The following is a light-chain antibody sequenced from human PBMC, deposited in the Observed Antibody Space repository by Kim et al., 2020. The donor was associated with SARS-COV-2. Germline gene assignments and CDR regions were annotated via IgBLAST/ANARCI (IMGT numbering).Light chain of an antibody. CDR3: QQYGRSPIT. CDR1: QSVTNRY. V-gene: IGKV3-20*01. CDR2: GAS. Sequence: SPGERATLSCRAGQSVTNRYLAWYQQKPGQTPRLLICGASSRGTGIPGRFSGSGSGTDFTLTISRLETEDFAVYYCQQYGRSPITFGQGTRLEIK. J-gene: IGKJ5*01.